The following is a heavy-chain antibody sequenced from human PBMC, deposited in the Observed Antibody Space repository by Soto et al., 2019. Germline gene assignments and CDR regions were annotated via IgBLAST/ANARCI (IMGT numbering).Heavy chain of an antibody. V-gene: IGHV3-23*01. D-gene: IGHD6-19*01. CDR1: GFTFSSYA. CDR3: AKREAVAGTRSFDY. Sequence: GGSLRLSCAASGFTFSSYAMSWVRQAPGKGLEWVSAISSSGDGTYYADSVRGRFSISRDNSKNTLCLQMNSLRAEDTAVYYCAKREAVAGTRSFDYWGQGTLVTVSS. J-gene: IGHJ4*02. CDR2: ISSSGDGT.